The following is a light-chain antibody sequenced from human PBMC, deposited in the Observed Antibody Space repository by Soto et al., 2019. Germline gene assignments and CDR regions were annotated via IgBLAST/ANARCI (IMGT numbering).Light chain of an antibody. Sequence: EIVLTQSPGTLSLSPGERATLSCRASQSISNNYLAWYQQKPGQAPRLLIYGGSSRATDIPDRFSGSESGTDFTLTISRLEPEAFAVYYCQQYTTLPPVTFGQGTRLEIK. CDR2: GGS. J-gene: IGKJ5*01. V-gene: IGKV3-20*01. CDR3: QQYTTLPPVT. CDR1: QSISNNY.